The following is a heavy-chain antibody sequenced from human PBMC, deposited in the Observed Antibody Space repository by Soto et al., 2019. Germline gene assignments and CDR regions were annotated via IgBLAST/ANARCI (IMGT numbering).Heavy chain of an antibody. V-gene: IGHV4-34*01. CDR3: ARGVSAYYDFWSGYSPYYYYYGMDV. J-gene: IGHJ6*02. D-gene: IGHD3-3*01. CDR1: GGSFSGYY. CDR2: INHSGST. Sequence: PLETLSLTRAVYGGSFSGYYWGWVRPPPGEGLEWVGGINHSGSTNYNPSLKSRVTISVDTSKNQFSLKLSSVTAADTAVYYCARGVSAYYDFWSGYSPYYYYYGMDVWGQGTTVTVSS.